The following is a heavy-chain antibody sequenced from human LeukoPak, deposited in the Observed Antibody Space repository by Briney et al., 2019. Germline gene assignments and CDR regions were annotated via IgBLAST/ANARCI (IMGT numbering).Heavy chain of an antibody. Sequence: SETLSLTCTVSGGSISSYYWSWIRQPAGKGLEWIGRIYTSGSTNCNPSLKSRVTMSVDTSKNQFSLKLGSVTAADTAVYYCAGDPLGYCSGGSCDNNWFDPWGQGTLVTVSS. J-gene: IGHJ5*02. CDR3: AGDPLGYCSGGSCDNNWFDP. CDR2: IYTSGST. V-gene: IGHV4-4*07. D-gene: IGHD2-15*01. CDR1: GGSISSYY.